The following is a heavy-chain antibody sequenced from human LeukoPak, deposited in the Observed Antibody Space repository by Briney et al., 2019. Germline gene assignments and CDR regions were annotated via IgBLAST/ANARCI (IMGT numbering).Heavy chain of an antibody. CDR2: IKQDGSEK. CDR3: ARARQGDGDY. D-gene: IGHD3-10*01. CDR1: GXTFSTYW. V-gene: IGHV3-7*05. Sequence: GGSLRLSCAASGXTFSTYWLCWVRQAPGKGLEWVVNIKQDGSEKYYVDSVKGRFTISRDNAKNSLYLQMNSLRAEDTAVYYCARARQGDGDYWGQGTLVTVSS. J-gene: IGHJ4*02.